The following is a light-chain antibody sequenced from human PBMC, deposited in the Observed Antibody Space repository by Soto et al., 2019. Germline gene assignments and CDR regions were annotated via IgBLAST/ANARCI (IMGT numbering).Light chain of an antibody. CDR1: QNVGSR. V-gene: IGKV3-11*01. CDR2: EIS. Sequence: EIVLTQSPATLSSSPGERATLSCRASQNVGSRLAWYQHRPGQAPRLLIYEISNRATGIPARFSGSGSGTDFTLTISSLEPEDFAVYYCHQRRSWPRTFGQGTKVDIK. J-gene: IGKJ1*01. CDR3: HQRRSWPRT.